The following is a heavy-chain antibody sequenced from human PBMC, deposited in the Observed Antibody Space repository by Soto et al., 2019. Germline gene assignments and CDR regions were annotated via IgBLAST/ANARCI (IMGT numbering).Heavy chain of an antibody. CDR1: GYTFTSYA. J-gene: IGHJ5*02. Sequence: ASVKVSCKASGYTFTSYAMHWVRQAPGQRLEWMGWINAGNGNTKYSQKFQGRVTITRDTSASTAYMELSSLRSEDTAVYYCARDRGWNLAWWFDPWGQGTLVTVSS. CDR3: ARDRGWNLAWWFDP. D-gene: IGHD1-1*01. V-gene: IGHV1-3*01. CDR2: INAGNGNT.